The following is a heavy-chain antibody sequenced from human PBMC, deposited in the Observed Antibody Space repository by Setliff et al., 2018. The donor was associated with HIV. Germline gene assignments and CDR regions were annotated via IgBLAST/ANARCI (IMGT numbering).Heavy chain of an antibody. CDR3: ARDNYYDSSGIDY. J-gene: IGHJ4*02. Sequence: SETLSLTCAVYGGSFSGYYWSWIRQPAGRGLEWIGRIYTSGSTNYNPSLKSRVTMSVDTSKNQFSLKLSSVTAADTAVHYCARDNYYDSSGIDYWGQGTLVTVSS. V-gene: IGHV4-4*07. D-gene: IGHD3-22*01. CDR1: GGSFSGYY. CDR2: IYTSGST.